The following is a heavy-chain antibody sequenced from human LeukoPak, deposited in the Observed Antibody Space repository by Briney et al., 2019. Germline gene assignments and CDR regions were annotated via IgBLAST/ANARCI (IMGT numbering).Heavy chain of an antibody. D-gene: IGHD3-16*01. Sequence: GASLRLSCSASGFSFSNNAIHWVRQAPGKGLEYVSGISSNGGTTGYADSVKGRFTISRDNAKNSLYLQMNSLRAEGTAVYYCARGGGYQPLDYWGQGTLVTVSS. CDR2: ISSNGGTT. V-gene: IGHV3-64*04. J-gene: IGHJ4*02. CDR3: ARGGGYQPLDY. CDR1: GFSFSNNA.